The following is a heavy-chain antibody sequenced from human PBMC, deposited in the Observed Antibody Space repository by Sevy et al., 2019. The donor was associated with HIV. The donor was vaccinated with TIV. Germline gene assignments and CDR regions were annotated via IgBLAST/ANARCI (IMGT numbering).Heavy chain of an antibody. J-gene: IGHJ4*02. D-gene: IGHD3-22*01. CDR1: GFTFSSYA. CDR3: AREIRWPYYYACSRYYGGVDY. V-gene: IGHV3-30-3*01. CDR2: ISYDGSNK. Sequence: GGCLRLSCAASGFTFSSYAMHCVRQAPGKGLEWVAVISYDGSNKYYADSVKGRFTIFRDNSKNTLYLQMNSLRAEDTAVYYCAREIRWPYYYACSRYYGGVDYWGQGTVVTVSS.